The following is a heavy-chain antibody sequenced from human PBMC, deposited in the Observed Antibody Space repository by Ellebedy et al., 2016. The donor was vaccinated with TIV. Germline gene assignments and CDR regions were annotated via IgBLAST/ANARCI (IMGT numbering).Heavy chain of an antibody. D-gene: IGHD3-22*01. V-gene: IGHV3-30*03. CDR2: ISYDGSNK. CDR1: GFTFSSYG. J-gene: IGHJ3*02. Sequence: GESLKISXAASGFTFSSYGMHWVRQAPGKGLEWVAVISYDGSNKYYADSVKGRFTISRDNSKNTLYLQMSSLRAEDTAVYYCVTSMIVVRGDAFDIWGQGTMVTVSS. CDR3: VTSMIVVRGDAFDI.